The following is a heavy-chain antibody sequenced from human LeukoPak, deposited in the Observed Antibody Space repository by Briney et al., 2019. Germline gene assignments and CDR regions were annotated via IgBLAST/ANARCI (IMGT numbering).Heavy chain of an antibody. D-gene: IGHD1-26*01. V-gene: IGHV1-69*04. J-gene: IGHJ3*02. CDR2: IIPILGIA. CDR3: ARPVGATTFDI. Sequence: ASVKVSCKASGGTLSSYAISWVRQAPGQGLEWMGRIIPILGIANYAQKFQGRVTITADKSTSTAYMELSSLRSEDTAVYYCARPVGATTFDIWGQGTMVTVSS. CDR1: GGTLSSYA.